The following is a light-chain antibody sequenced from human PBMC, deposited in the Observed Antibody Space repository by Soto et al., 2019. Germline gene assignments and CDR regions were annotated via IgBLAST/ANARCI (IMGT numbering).Light chain of an antibody. CDR1: SSDVGGYNY. CDR2: EVS. CDR3: SSYGGSNTVV. Sequence: QSALTQPPSASGSPGQSVTISCTGSSSDVGGYNYVSWYQQHPGKAPKLMIYEVSKRPSGVPDRLSGSKSGNTASLTVSGLGAEDEDEYYCSSYGGSNTVVFGGGTKLTVL. V-gene: IGLV2-8*01. J-gene: IGLJ2*01.